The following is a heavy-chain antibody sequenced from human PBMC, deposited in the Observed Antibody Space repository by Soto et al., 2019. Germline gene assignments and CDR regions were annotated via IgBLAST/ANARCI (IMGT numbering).Heavy chain of an antibody. V-gene: IGHV1-46*01. D-gene: IGHD6-13*01. Sequence: QVQLVQSGAEVKKPGASVKLSCKSSEYTFTDYYIHWVRQAPGQGLEWMGLINPSGGSTSYAQKFQGRVTLTRDTSTSTVYMELSSLRSEHTAVYYCATAAYSTSWYDFWGQGTLVTVSS. CDR1: EYTFTDYY. J-gene: IGHJ5*01. CDR3: ATAAYSTSWYDF. CDR2: INPSGGST.